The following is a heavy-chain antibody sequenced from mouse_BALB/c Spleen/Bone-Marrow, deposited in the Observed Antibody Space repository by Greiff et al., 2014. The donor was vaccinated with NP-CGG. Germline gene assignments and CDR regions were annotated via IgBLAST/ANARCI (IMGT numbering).Heavy chain of an antibody. Sequence: EVQLQQSGAELVRSGASVKLSCTASGFNIKDYYMHWVKQRPEQGLEWIGRIDPANGNTKYDPKFQGKATITADTSSNTAYLQLSSLTPEDTAVYYCARENYGSSWFAYRGQGTLVTVSA. J-gene: IGHJ3*01. D-gene: IGHD1-1*01. CDR1: GFNIKDYY. CDR3: ARENYGSSWFAY. V-gene: IGHV14-3*02. CDR2: IDPANGNT.